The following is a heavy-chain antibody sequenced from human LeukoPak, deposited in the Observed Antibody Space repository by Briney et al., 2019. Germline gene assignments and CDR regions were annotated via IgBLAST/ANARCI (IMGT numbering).Heavy chain of an antibody. CDR2: INPSGGST. CDR3: ARDSSGWYHWFDP. J-gene: IGHJ5*02. D-gene: IGHD6-19*01. Sequence: ASVKVSCKASGYTFTSYYIHWVRQAPGQGLEWMGIINPSGGSTNYAQKFQGRVTMTRDMSTSTVYMELSSLRSEDTAVYYCARDSSGWYHWFDPWGQGTLVTVSS. CDR1: GYTFTSYY. V-gene: IGHV1-46*01.